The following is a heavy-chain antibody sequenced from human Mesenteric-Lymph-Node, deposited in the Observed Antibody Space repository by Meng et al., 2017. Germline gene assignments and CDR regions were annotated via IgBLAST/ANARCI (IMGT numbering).Heavy chain of an antibody. CDR1: GFTFSSYS. CDR2: ISSSSSYI. Sequence: GGSLRLSCAASGFTFSSYSMNWVRQAPGKGLEWVSSISSSSSYIYYADSVKGRFTISRDNAKNSLYLQMNSLRAEDTAVYYCAREGIVGPYGMDVWGQGTTVTVSS. CDR3: AREGIVGPYGMDV. J-gene: IGHJ6*02. D-gene: IGHD3-10*01. V-gene: IGHV3-21*01.